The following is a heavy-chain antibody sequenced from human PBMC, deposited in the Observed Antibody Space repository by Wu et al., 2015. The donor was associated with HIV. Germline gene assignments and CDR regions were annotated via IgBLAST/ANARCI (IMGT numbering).Heavy chain of an antibody. CDR3: ARDELFRVDDSLDL. CDR2: VNTNTGGT. J-gene: IGHJ3*01. CDR1: GYTLTDYF. V-gene: IGHV1-2*02. Sequence: QVRMVQSGPEVKQPGASVKVSCKASGYTLTDYFIHWVRQAPGQRLEWMGWVNTNTGGTKYAQKFQGRATMTRDTSISTAYMELTSLRSDDTAIYYCARDELFRVDDSLDLWGQGTVVTGLF. D-gene: IGHD2-21*01.